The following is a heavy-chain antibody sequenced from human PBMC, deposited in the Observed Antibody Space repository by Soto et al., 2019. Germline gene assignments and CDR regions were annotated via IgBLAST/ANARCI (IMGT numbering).Heavy chain of an antibody. V-gene: IGHV1-46*03. CDR2: INPAGGTT. Sequence: QVQLVQSGTEVKKPGASVKVSCKASGFTFTSYYMHWVRQAPGQGLEWMGIINPAGGTTTYAQSFQGRVTMTRDTSTSTVYMDLSSLRSEDTAVYYCAMRSTEGAYYYMDVWGKGTTVTVSS. J-gene: IGHJ6*03. D-gene: IGHD2-2*01. CDR3: AMRSTEGAYYYMDV. CDR1: GFTFTSYY.